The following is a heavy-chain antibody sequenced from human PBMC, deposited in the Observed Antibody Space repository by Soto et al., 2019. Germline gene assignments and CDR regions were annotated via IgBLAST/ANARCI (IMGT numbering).Heavy chain of an antibody. Sequence: GGSLRLSCAASGFTFSTFGMHWVRRAPGQGLEWVAVIRHDGTEKYYADSVKGRFTISRDNSKITLDLQMNSLRVDDTAVYYCARDIWVGEFRWFDPWGQGTLVTVSS. J-gene: IGHJ5*02. V-gene: IGHV3-33*01. CDR2: IRHDGTEK. CDR1: GFTFSTFG. CDR3: ARDIWVGEFRWFDP. D-gene: IGHD3-10*01.